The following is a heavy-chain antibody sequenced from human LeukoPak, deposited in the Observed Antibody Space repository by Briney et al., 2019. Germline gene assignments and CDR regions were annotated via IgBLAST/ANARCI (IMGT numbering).Heavy chain of an antibody. J-gene: IGHJ4*02. CDR2: IYYSGST. CDR3: AREIGSGWSD. D-gene: IGHD6-19*01. CDR1: GGSISSYY. V-gene: IGHV4-59*12. Sequence: SETLSLTCTVSGGSISSYYWSWIRQPPGKGLEWIGYIYYSGSTNYNPSLKSRVTISVDTSKNQFSLKLSSVTAADTAVYYCAREIGSGWSDWGQGTLVTVSS.